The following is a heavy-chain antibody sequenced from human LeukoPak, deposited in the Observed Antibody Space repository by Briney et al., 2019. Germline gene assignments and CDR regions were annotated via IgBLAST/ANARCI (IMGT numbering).Heavy chain of an antibody. D-gene: IGHD3-9*01. V-gene: IGHV4-34*01. CDR3: ARTYYDLLTGSPGWFDP. Sequence: PSETLSLTCAVYGASFRDYYWSWIRQPPGKGLEWVGEIHHSGSTNYNPSLKSRITISVDTSKNQFSLRLNSVTAADTAVYYCARTYYDLLTGSPGWFDPWGQGTLVTVSS. CDR1: GASFRDYY. CDR2: IHHSGST. J-gene: IGHJ5*02.